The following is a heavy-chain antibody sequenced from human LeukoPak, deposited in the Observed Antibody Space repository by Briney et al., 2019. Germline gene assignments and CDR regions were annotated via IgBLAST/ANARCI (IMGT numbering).Heavy chain of an antibody. V-gene: IGHV4-30-4*08. J-gene: IGHJ4*02. D-gene: IGHD5-18*01. CDR3: ARGEGFGYSYGLDY. CDR2: IYYSGST. CDR1: GGSISSGDYY. Sequence: SQTLSLTCTVSGGSISSGDYYWSWIRQPPGKGLEWIGYIYYSGSTYYNPSLKSRVTISVDTSKNQFSLKLSSVTAADTAVYYCARGEGFGYSYGLDYWGQGTLVTVSS.